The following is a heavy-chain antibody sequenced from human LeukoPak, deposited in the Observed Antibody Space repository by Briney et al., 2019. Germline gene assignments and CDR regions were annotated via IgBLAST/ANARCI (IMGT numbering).Heavy chain of an antibody. CDR3: ARNRMATIVHDAYDI. V-gene: IGHV4-61*08. J-gene: IGHJ3*02. D-gene: IGHD5-24*01. Sequence: PSETLSLTCTVSGGSISSGGYYWSWIRQHPGKGLEWIGYIYYSGSTNYNPSLKSRVTISVDTSKNQFSLKLSSVTAADTAVYYCARNRMATIVHDAYDIWGQGTMVTVSS. CDR1: GGSISSGGYY. CDR2: IYYSGST.